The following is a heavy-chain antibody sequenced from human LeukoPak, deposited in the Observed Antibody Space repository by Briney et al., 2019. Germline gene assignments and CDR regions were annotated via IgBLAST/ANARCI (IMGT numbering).Heavy chain of an antibody. CDR2: IRYDGSNK. Sequence: GGSLRLSCAASGFTFSSYGMHWVRQAPGKGLEWVAFIRYDGSNKYYADSVKGRFTISRDNSKNTLYLQMNSLRAEDTAVYYCAKLLHITMVRGAHHFDYWGQGTLVTVSS. V-gene: IGHV3-30*02. CDR3: AKLLHITMVRGAHHFDY. J-gene: IGHJ4*02. CDR1: GFTFSSYG. D-gene: IGHD3-10*01.